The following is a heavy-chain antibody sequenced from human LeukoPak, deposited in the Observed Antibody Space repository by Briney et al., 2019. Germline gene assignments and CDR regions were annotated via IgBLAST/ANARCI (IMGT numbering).Heavy chain of an antibody. J-gene: IGHJ2*01. CDR2: ISGSGNRT. Sequence: AGGSLRLSCAASGFTFSSIAMSWVRQAPGKGLQWVSTISGSGNRTYYADSVKGRFTISIDNSRNTLCLQMNSLRAEDTAVYYCAKHGTNNYWYFDLWGRGTLVTVSS. CDR3: AKHGTNNYWYFDL. D-gene: IGHD1-26*01. CDR1: GFTFSSIA. V-gene: IGHV3-23*01.